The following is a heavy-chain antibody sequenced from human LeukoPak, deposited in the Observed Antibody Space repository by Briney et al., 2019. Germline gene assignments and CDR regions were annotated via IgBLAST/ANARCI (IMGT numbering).Heavy chain of an antibody. V-gene: IGHV3-7*01. CDR3: TRSYDY. J-gene: IGHJ4*02. Sequence: GGSLRLSCAVSGFTFSSYLMAWVRQAPGKGLEWVANIKQDGSEKYYVDSVKGRFTIFGDNAKNSLYLQMNSLRAEDTAVYYCTRSYDYWGQGTLVTVSS. CDR2: IKQDGSEK. CDR1: GFTFSSYL.